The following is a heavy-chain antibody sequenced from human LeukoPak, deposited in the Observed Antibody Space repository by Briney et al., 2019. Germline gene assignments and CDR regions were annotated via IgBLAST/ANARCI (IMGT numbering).Heavy chain of an antibody. CDR3: TSALYDNIDY. Sequence: GGSLRLSCAASGFTFSGSAMHWVRQASGKGLEWVGRIRSKANSYATAYAASVKGRFTISRDDSKNTAYLQMNRLKTEDTAVYYCTSALYDNIDYWGQGTLVTVSS. CDR1: GFTFSGSA. V-gene: IGHV3-73*01. J-gene: IGHJ4*02. D-gene: IGHD3-9*01. CDR2: IRSKANSYAT.